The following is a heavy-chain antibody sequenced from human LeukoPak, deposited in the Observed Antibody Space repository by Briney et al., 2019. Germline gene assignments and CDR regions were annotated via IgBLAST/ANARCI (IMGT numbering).Heavy chain of an antibody. J-gene: IGHJ4*02. Sequence: PGGSLRLSCEASGLSFGDYTMHWVRQAPGKGLEWVSLISRNGAATKYADSVRGRFTVSRDNSKSSLYLQMNSLSTEDTALYYCAKDLHVGYSYGYYLDYWGQGTLVTVSS. V-gene: IGHV3-43*01. CDR3: AKDLHVGYSYGYYLDY. CDR1: GLSFGDYT. D-gene: IGHD5-18*01. CDR2: ISRNGAAT.